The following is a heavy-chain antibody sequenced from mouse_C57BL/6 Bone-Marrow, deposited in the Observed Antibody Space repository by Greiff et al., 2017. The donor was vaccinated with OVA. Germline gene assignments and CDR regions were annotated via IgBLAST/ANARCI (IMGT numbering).Heavy chain of an antibody. Sequence: VQLQQSGAELVRPGASVKLSCTASGFNIKDDYMHWVKQRPEQGLEWIGWIDPENGDTEYASKFQGKATITADTSSNTAYLQLSSLTSEDTAVYYCTMPAVRYYFDYWGQGTTLTVSS. CDR3: TMPAVRYYFDY. J-gene: IGHJ2*01. V-gene: IGHV14-4*01. CDR1: GFNIKDDY. CDR2: IDPENGDT.